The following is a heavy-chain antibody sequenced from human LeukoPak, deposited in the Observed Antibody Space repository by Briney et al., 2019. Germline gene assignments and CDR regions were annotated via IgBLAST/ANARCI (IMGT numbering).Heavy chain of an antibody. CDR1: GYSFTSYW. Sequence: GESLKISCKGSGYSFTSYWIGWVRQMPGKGLEWMGIVYPGDSDTRYSPSFQGQVTISADKSISTAYLQWSSLKAPGNAMYYCSRISGDSSAPGLDYWGQGTLVTVSS. CDR2: VYPGDSDT. V-gene: IGHV5-51*01. J-gene: IGHJ4*02. CDR3: SRISGDSSAPGLDY. D-gene: IGHD3-22*01.